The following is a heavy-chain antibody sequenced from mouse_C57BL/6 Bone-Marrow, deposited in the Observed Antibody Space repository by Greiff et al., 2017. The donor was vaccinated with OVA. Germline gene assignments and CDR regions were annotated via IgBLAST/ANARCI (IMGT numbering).Heavy chain of an antibody. CDR1: GFTFSDYY. CDR2: ISNGGGST. Sequence: EVQLVESGGGLVQPGGSLKLSCAASGFTFSDYYMYWVRQTPEKRLEWVAYISNGGGSTYYPDTVKGRFTISRDNAKNTLYLQMSRLKSEDTAMYYCARRGGYGSSSYWYFDVWGTGTTVTVSS. D-gene: IGHD1-1*01. V-gene: IGHV5-12*01. J-gene: IGHJ1*03. CDR3: ARRGGYGSSSYWYFDV.